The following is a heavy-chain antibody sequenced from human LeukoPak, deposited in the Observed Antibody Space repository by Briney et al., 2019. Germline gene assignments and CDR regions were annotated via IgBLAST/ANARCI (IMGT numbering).Heavy chain of an antibody. J-gene: IGHJ4*01. CDR3: ARSSVGGMYYFDY. V-gene: IGHV3-23*01. CDR1: AFTFSGYA. Sequence: GGSLRLSCAASAFTFSGYAMNWVRQGPGKGLEWVSVISGGGDGTYYADSVKGRFTISRDNSRNTVYLQMNSLRAEDTAVYYCARSSVGGMYYFDYWGHGALVTASS. D-gene: IGHD3-16*01. CDR2: ISGGGDGT.